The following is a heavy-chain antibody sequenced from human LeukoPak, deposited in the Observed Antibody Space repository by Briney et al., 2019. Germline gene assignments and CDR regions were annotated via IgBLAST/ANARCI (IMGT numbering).Heavy chain of an antibody. CDR2: IKQDGSEK. J-gene: IGHJ6*02. Sequence: GGSLRLSCAASGFTFSSYWMSWVRQAPGKGLEWVANIKQDGSEKYYVDSVKGRFTISRDNAKNSLYLQMNSLRAEYTAVYYCARVNDFWSGYYAYYYYYGMDVWGQGTTVTVSS. V-gene: IGHV3-7*05. D-gene: IGHD3-3*01. CDR3: ARVNDFWSGYYAYYYYYGMDV. CDR1: GFTFSSYW.